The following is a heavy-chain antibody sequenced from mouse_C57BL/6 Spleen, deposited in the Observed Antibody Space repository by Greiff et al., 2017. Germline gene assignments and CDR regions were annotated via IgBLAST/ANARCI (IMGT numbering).Heavy chain of an antibody. V-gene: IGHV1-80*01. Sequence: VQLQQSGAELVKPGASVKISCKASGYAFSSYWMNWVKQRPGKGLEWIGQIYPGDGDTNYNGKFKGKATLTADKSSSTAYMQLSSLTSEDSAVYFCARSLITTVVARDFDGWGTGTTVTASS. J-gene: IGHJ1*03. CDR2: IYPGDGDT. CDR3: ARSLITTVVARDFDG. D-gene: IGHD1-1*01. CDR1: GYAFSSYW.